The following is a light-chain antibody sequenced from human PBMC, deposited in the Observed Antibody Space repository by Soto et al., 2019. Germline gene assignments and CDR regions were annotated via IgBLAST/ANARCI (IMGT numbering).Light chain of an antibody. J-gene: IGLJ1*01. CDR1: SSDVGGYDY. V-gene: IGLV2-14*01. CDR3: SSHTSGSTRV. CDR2: EVT. Sequence: QSALTQPASVSGSPGQSIAISCTGPSSDVGGYDYVSWYQQQPDKAPKLMIYEVTKRPSGVSNRFSGSKSGNTASLTISGLQAEDEADYYCSSHTSGSTRVFGTGTKLTVL.